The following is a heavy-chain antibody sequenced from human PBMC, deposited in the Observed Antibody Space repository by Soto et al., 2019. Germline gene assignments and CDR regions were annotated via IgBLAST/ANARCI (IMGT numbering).Heavy chain of an antibody. CDR2: IIPIFGTA. Sequence: QVQLVQSGAEVKKPGSSVKVSCKASGGTFSSYAISWVRQAPGQGLEWMGGIIPIFGTANYAQKFQGRVTITADESTSTADMELSRLRSEDTAVYYCAWTPPVACREADNWFDPWGQGTLVTVSS. CDR1: GGTFSSYA. J-gene: IGHJ5*02. V-gene: IGHV1-69*12. CDR3: AWTPPVACREADNWFDP.